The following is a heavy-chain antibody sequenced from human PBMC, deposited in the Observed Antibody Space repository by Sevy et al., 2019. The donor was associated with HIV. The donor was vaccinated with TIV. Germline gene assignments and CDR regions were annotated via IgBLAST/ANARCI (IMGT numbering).Heavy chain of an antibody. J-gene: IGHJ4*02. CDR2: VDNDGGGT. V-gene: IGHV3-74*01. CDR3: TRDMYGIDY. Sequence: GGSLRLSCAASGFTFTNYWMHWVRQAPGKGLVWVSGVDNDGGGTNYADSVKGRFTISRDNAKNTVYLQMNSLRAEDTSVYYCTRDMYGIDYWGQGTLVTVSS. CDR1: GFTFTNYW. D-gene: IGHD2-8*01.